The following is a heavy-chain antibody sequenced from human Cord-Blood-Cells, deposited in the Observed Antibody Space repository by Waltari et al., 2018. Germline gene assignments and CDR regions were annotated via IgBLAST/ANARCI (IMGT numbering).Heavy chain of an antibody. J-gene: IGHJ4*02. D-gene: IGHD6-19*01. CDR1: GYTLTELS. Sequence: QVQLVQSGAEVKKPGASVKVSCEVSGYTLTELSIPWVRPAPGKGLEWMGGFDPEDGETIYAQKFQGRVTMTEDTSTDTAYMELSSLRSEDTAVYYCATVGISGWYYFDYWGQGTLVTVSS. V-gene: IGHV1-24*01. CDR2: FDPEDGET. CDR3: ATVGISGWYYFDY.